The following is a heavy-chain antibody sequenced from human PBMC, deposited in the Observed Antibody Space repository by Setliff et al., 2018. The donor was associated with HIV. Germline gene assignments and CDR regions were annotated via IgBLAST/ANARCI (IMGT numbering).Heavy chain of an antibody. D-gene: IGHD6-25*01. CDR3: ARMSISASVYFDY. J-gene: IGHJ4*02. CDR1: GGSISNHY. Sequence: SETLSLTCTVSGGSISNHYWGWIRQPPGKGLEWIGSVYHTGSTYYNPSFKSRVTMSVDTSKNQFSLNLNSVTAADTAVYFCARMSISASVYFDYWGQGSQVTVSS. CDR2: VYHTGST. V-gene: IGHV4-59*04.